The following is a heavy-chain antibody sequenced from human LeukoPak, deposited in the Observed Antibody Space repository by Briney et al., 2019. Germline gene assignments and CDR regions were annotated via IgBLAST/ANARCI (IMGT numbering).Heavy chain of an antibody. Sequence: GESLRISCKGSGYRFTSYWISWVRQMPGKGLEWMGIVNPGDSDTRYSPSLQGQVTVSADKSIDTAYLQWSSLKVSDTAIYYCARHRYSRGWLGTDYWGQGTLVTVSS. CDR2: VNPGDSDT. J-gene: IGHJ4*02. CDR1: GYRFTSYW. D-gene: IGHD6-19*01. CDR3: ARHRYSRGWLGTDY. V-gene: IGHV5-51*01.